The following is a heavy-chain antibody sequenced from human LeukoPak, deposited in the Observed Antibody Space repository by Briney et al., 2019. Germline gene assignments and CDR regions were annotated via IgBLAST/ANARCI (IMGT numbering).Heavy chain of an antibody. D-gene: IGHD6-13*01. V-gene: IGHV3-33*01. CDR2: VWYDGNKK. CDR3: AREEYSSSWYLPFDF. Sequence: GGSLRLSCAASGFTFSDYNTHWVRQAPGKGLEWVAVVWYDGNKKYYADSVKGRFTISRDNSKNTLFLQMNSLRAEDTAVYYCAREEYSSSWYLPFDFGGQGTLVTVSS. CDR1: GFTFSDYN. J-gene: IGHJ4*02.